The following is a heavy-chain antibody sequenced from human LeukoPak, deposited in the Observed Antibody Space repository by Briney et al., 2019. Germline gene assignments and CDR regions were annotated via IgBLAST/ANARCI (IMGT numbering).Heavy chain of an antibody. CDR2: IIPIFGTA. Sequence: GASVKVSCKASGGTFSSYAISWVRQAPGQGLEWMGRIIPIFGTANYAQKLQGRVTITTDESTSTAYMELSSLRSEDTAVYYCARSYSYGYFGFDYWGQGTLVTVSS. CDR3: ARSYSYGYFGFDY. D-gene: IGHD5-18*01. J-gene: IGHJ4*02. V-gene: IGHV1-69*05. CDR1: GGTFSSYA.